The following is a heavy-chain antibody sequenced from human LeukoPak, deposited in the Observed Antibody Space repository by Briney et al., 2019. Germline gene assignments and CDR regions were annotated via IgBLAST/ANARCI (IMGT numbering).Heavy chain of an antibody. CDR1: GYTFTSYD. D-gene: IGHD6-13*01. CDR3: ARGHLGAGMRPWFDP. J-gene: IGHJ5*02. V-gene: IGHV1-8*01. CDR2: MNPNSGNT. Sequence: GASVKVSCKASGYTFTSYDINWVRQATGQGLEWMGWMNPNSGNTVYAQKFQGRVTMTRNTSISTAYMELSSLRSEDTAVYYCARGHLGAGMRPWFDPWGQGTLVTVSS.